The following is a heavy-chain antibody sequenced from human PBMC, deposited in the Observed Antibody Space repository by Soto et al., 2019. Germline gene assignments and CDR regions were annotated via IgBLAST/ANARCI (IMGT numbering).Heavy chain of an antibody. Sequence: EVQLLESGGGLVQPGGSLRLSCAASGFTFSTYAMSWVRQAPGKGREWVAPIRGSGSNTHYEDSVKVRFTTSRDNSENTVYLQINSLRAKDAALYYCARVKAEILSSGWYGGDDICGHETMVTVSS. CDR1: GFTFSTYA. J-gene: IGHJ3*02. D-gene: IGHD6-19*01. CDR2: IRGSGSNT. CDR3: ARVKAEILSSGWYGGDDI. V-gene: IGHV3-23*01.